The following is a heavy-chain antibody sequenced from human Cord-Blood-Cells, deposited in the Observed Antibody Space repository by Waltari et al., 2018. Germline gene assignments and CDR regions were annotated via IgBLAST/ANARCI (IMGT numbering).Heavy chain of an antibody. V-gene: IGHV3-21*01. J-gene: IGHJ2*01. Sequence: EVQLVESGGGLVKPGGSLRLSCAASGFTFSSYSMNWVRQAPGKGLEWVSSISSSSSYIYYADSVKGRFTISRDNAKNSLYLQMNSLRAEDTAVYYCARGDNPRTPLWYFDLWGRGTLVTVSS. D-gene: IGHD1-20*01. CDR1: GFTFSSYS. CDR3: ARGDNPRTPLWYFDL. CDR2: ISSSSSYI.